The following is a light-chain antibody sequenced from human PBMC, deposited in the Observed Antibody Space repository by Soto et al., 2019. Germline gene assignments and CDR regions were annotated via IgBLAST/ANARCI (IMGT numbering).Light chain of an antibody. J-gene: IGKJ4*01. CDR2: TAS. V-gene: IGKV1-12*01. CDR1: QGISTC. Sequence: DLQMTQSPSSLSASVGDRVTITCRASQGISTCLAWYQQKPGKAPNLLIYTASTLQSGVPSRFSGSGSGTDFTLTISMLQPEEFATYFCQQTNSFPQTFGGGTKVEI. CDR3: QQTNSFPQT.